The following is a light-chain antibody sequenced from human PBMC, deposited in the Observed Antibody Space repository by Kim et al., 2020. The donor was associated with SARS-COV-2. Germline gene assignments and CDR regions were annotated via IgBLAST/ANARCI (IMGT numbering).Light chain of an antibody. Sequence: QSALTQPRSVSGSPGQSVTITCTGTSSDIGGFNYVSWYQRHPGKAPKFIIYDVDKRPSGVPDRFSGSKSGNTASLTISGLQAEDEADYYCCSYAGSYTFVVFGGGTKLTVL. J-gene: IGLJ2*01. CDR3: CSYAGSYTFVV. CDR1: SSDIGGFNY. CDR2: DVD. V-gene: IGLV2-11*01.